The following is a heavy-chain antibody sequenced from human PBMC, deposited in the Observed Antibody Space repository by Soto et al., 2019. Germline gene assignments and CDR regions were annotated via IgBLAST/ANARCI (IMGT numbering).Heavy chain of an antibody. CDR1: GYTFASYG. Sequence: ASVKVSCKASGYTFASYGISSERQAPGQGLEWMGWISAYNGNTNYAQKLQGRVTMTTDTSTSTAYMELRSLRSDDTAVYYCARDSARYCSGGSCYGVDYWGQGTLVTVSS. CDR2: ISAYNGNT. V-gene: IGHV1-18*01. D-gene: IGHD2-15*01. CDR3: ARDSARYCSGGSCYGVDY. J-gene: IGHJ4*02.